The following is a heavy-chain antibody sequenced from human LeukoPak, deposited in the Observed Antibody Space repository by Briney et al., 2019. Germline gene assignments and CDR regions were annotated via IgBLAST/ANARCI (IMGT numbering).Heavy chain of an antibody. Sequence: GRTLSLSRAVSGFAFSDYYMSWIRQAPAKGLEWGLYISRRGRTIYYADSAKGRFTIPRDNAKNRLHLHVNSLRAEDTAVYCCARDRHKYIYDGSGYPPFWGRGTRVSVST. J-gene: IGHJ4*02. CDR3: ARDRHKYIYDGSGYPPF. D-gene: IGHD3-22*01. CDR2: ISRRGRTI. CDR1: GFAFSDYY. V-gene: IGHV3-11*04.